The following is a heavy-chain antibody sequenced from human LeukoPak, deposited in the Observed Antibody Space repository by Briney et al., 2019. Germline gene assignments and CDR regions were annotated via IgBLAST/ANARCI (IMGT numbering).Heavy chain of an antibody. CDR3: ARHRAYSSSSPFDY. J-gene: IGHJ4*02. CDR1: DSSISTSY. CDR2: IYYAGTT. V-gene: IGHV4-59*08. Sequence: SETRSSTCSVPDSSISTSYWSWIRQPPGKGRKWIGYIYYAGTTNYNPSLKSRVTMFVDMSKNQFSLRLSSVTAADTAVYYCARHRAYSSSSPFDYWGQGTLVIVSS. D-gene: IGHD6-6*01.